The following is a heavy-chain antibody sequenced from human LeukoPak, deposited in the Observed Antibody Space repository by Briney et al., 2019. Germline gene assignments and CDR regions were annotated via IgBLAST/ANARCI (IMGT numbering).Heavy chain of an antibody. CDR1: GFSLSTDRVG. V-gene: IGHV2-5*02. Sequence: SGPTLVKPTQSLTLTCTFSGFSLSTDRVGVSWIRQPPGKALEWLAVIYWDDDKRYSPSLKSRLTITKNTSKNQVVLTMTNMDPVDIATYYCAHRGREVAGRLGAFDIWGQGTMVTVSS. CDR2: IYWDDDK. D-gene: IGHD6-19*01. CDR3: AHRGREVAGRLGAFDI. J-gene: IGHJ3*02.